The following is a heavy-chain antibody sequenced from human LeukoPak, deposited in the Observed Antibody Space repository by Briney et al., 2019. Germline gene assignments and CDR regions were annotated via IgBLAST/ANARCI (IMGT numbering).Heavy chain of an antibody. CDR2: MNPNSGNT. D-gene: IGHD7-27*01. J-gene: IGHJ6*03. CDR1: GYTFTSYD. V-gene: IGHV1-8*03. Sequence: ASVKVSCKASGYTFTSYDINWVRQATGQGLEWMGWMNPNSGNTGYAQKFQGRVTITRNTSISTAYMELSSLRSEDTAVYYCARGGLTGDYYYYYMDVWGKGTTVTVSS. CDR3: ARGGLTGDYYYYYMDV.